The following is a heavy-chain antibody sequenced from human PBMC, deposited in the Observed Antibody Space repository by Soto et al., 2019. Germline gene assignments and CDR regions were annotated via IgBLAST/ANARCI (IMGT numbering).Heavy chain of an antibody. D-gene: IGHD2-2*02. J-gene: IGHJ4*02. Sequence: QVQLVQSGAEVKKPGASVKVSCKASGYTFTSYGISWVRQAPGQGLEWMGWISAYNGNTNYAQKLQGRVTMTTDTSTSTGYMELRSLRSDDTAVYYCARAGWGVVPAAIYPNDYWGQGTLVTVSS. CDR3: ARAGWGVVPAAIYPNDY. V-gene: IGHV1-18*04. CDR1: GYTFTSYG. CDR2: ISAYNGNT.